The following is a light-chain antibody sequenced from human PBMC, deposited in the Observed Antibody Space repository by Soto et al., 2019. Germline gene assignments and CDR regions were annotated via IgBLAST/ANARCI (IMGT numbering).Light chain of an antibody. Sequence: DVPMTQSPSSLSAFVGDRVTITCRASQGIAPYLAWFQQKPGKVPKLLIYATSTLQSGVPSRFSGSGSGTDFTLTISSLQPEDVATYYSQKYKSAPLTFGGGTKVEIK. CDR3: QKYKSAPLT. CDR2: ATS. CDR1: QGIAPY. V-gene: IGKV1-27*01. J-gene: IGKJ4*01.